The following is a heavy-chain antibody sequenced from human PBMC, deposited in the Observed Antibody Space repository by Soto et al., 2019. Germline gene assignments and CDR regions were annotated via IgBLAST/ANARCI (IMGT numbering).Heavy chain of an antibody. V-gene: IGHV3-33*06. CDR2: IWYDGSNK. CDR1: GFTFSSYG. CDR3: AKTTGYSSSWQPAPTLNGMDV. Sequence: GGSLRLSCAASGFTFSSYGMHWVRQAPGKGLEWVAVIWYDGSNKYYADSVKGRFTISRDNSKNTLYLQMNSLRAEDTAVYYCAKTTGYSSSWQPAPTLNGMDVWGQGTTVTVSS. D-gene: IGHD6-13*01. J-gene: IGHJ6*02.